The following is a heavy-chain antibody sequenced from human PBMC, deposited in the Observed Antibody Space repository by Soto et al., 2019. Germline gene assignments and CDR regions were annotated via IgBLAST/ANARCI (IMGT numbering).Heavy chain of an antibody. CDR3: ARGPRGYYDSSGYGGFDP. J-gene: IGHJ5*02. CDR1: GGSISSYY. D-gene: IGHD3-22*01. V-gene: IGHV4-59*01. Sequence: SETLSLTCTVSGGSISSYYWSWIRQPPGKGLEWIGYIYYSGSTNYNPSLKSRVTISVDTSKNQFSLKLSSVTAADTAMYYCARGPRGYYDSSGYGGFDPWGQGTLVTVSS. CDR2: IYYSGST.